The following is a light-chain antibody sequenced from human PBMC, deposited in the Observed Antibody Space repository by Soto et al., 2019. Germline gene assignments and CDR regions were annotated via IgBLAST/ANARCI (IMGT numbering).Light chain of an antibody. V-gene: IGLV2-23*01. CDR1: SGFVGSFSL. Sequence: QSGLAQPGSGPWSPGQSITISCTGTSGFVGSFSLVSWYQQHPGKAPKVMISEGHRRPSGVPDRFSGSTSVNSASLTISGLQADDEADYYCCLYIGATTYVFGTGTKVNVL. J-gene: IGLJ1*01. CDR3: CLYIGATTYV. CDR2: EGH.